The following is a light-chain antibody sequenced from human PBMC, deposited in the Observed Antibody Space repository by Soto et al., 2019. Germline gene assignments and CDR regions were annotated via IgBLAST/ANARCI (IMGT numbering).Light chain of an antibody. Sequence: ENVLTQSPGTLSLSPGERATLSCRASQTVSSTYLAWYQQKPGQAPRLLIYGASRRATGIPDRFTGSGSGTDFTLTISRLEPEDFAVYYCQQFSSYPLTFGGGTKVDIK. CDR2: GAS. CDR1: QTVSSTY. V-gene: IGKV3-20*01. CDR3: QQFSSYPLT. J-gene: IGKJ4*01.